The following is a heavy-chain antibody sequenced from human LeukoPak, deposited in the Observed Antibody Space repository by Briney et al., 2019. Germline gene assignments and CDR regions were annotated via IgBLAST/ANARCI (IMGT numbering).Heavy chain of an antibody. CDR1: GGSFSGYY. CDR3: ARVVPAAIRAFDI. J-gene: IGHJ3*02. D-gene: IGHD2-2*01. Sequence: SETLSLTCAVYGGSFSGYYWSWIRQPPGKGLEWIGEINHSGSTNYNPSLKSRVTISVDTSKNQFSLELSSVAAADTAVYYCARVVPAAIRAFDIWGQGTMVTVSS. CDR2: INHSGST. V-gene: IGHV4-34*01.